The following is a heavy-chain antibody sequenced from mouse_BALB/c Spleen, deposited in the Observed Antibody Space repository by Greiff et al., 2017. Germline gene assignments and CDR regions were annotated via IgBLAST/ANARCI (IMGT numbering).Heavy chain of an antibody. Sequence: EVQRVESGPGLVKPSQSLSLTCTVTGYSITSDYAWNWIRQFPGNKLEWMGYISYSGSTSYNPSLKSRISITRDTSKNQFFLQLNSVTTEDTATYYCARREITTDAMDYWGQGTSVTVSS. J-gene: IGHJ4*01. CDR3: ARREITTDAMDY. CDR2: ISYSGST. D-gene: IGHD2-4*01. CDR1: GYSITSDYA. V-gene: IGHV3-2*02.